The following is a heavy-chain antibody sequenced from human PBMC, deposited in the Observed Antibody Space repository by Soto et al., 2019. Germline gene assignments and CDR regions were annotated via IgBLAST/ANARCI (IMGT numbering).Heavy chain of an antibody. D-gene: IGHD6-13*01. CDR2: ISSSSSYI. V-gene: IGHV3-21*01. Sequence: GGSLRLSCAASGFTFSSYSMNWVRQAPGKGLEWVSSISSSSSYIYYADSVKGRFTISRDNAKNSLYLQINSLRAEDTAVYYCARMAAAGFYYYYGMDVWGQGTTVTVSS. J-gene: IGHJ6*02. CDR1: GFTFSSYS. CDR3: ARMAAAGFYYYYGMDV.